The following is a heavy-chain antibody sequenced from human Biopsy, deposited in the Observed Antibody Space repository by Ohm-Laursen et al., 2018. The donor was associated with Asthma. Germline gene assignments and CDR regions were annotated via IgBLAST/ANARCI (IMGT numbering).Heavy chain of an antibody. V-gene: IGHV4-30-4*01. D-gene: IGHD4-17*01. CDR1: GGCTGSSDHH. CDR2: VFWSGST. CDR3: ARVVSYGDIYFGIDV. Sequence: TLSLTCRVSGGCTGSSDHHWAWIRQAPGKGLKWIGFVFWSGSTHYSRSLERRVSISIDTATNEFSMKLWSVTPADTAVYSCARVVSYGDIYFGIDVWGPGNTVVVS. J-gene: IGHJ6*02.